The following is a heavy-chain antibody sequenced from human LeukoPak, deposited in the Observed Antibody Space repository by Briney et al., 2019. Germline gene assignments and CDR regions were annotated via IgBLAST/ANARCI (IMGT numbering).Heavy chain of an antibody. CDR1: GFTVSSNY. D-gene: IGHD1-26*01. CDR3: ARDGYSGSYGWDP. V-gene: IGHV3-53*01. Sequence: GGSLRLSCAASGFTVSSNYMSWVRQAPGKGLEWVSVIYSGGSTYYADSVKGRFTISRDNSKNTLYLQMNSLRAEDTAVYYCARDGYSGSYGWDPWGQGTLVTVSS. CDR2: IYSGGST. J-gene: IGHJ5*02.